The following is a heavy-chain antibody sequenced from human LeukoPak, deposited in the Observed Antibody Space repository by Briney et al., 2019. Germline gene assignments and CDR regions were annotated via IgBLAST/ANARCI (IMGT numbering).Heavy chain of an antibody. D-gene: IGHD3-10*01. J-gene: IGHJ4*02. CDR3: AGPSSSGVGY. CDR2: ISYDGSNK. Sequence: PGGSLRLSCAASGFTFSSYGMHWVRQAPGKGLEWVAVISYDGSNKYYADSMKGRLTISRDNSKNTLYLQMNSLRAEDTAVYYCAGPSSSGVGYWGQGTLVTVSS. CDR1: GFTFSSYG. V-gene: IGHV3-30*03.